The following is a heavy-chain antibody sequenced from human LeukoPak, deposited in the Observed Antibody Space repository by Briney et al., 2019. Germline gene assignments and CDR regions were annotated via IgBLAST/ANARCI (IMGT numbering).Heavy chain of an antibody. J-gene: IGHJ3*02. D-gene: IGHD6-19*01. Sequence: GASVKVSCKASGYTFTSYDINWVRQATGQGLEWMGWMNPNSGNTGYAQKLQGRVTMTTDTSTSTAYMELRSLRSDDTAVYYCARMYSSGWPLECLDIWGQGTMVTVSS. V-gene: IGHV1-8*02. CDR2: MNPNSGNT. CDR3: ARMYSSGWPLECLDI. CDR1: GYTFTSYD.